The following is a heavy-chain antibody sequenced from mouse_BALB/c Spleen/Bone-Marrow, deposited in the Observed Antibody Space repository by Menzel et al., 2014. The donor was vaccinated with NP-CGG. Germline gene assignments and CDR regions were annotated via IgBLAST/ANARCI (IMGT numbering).Heavy chain of an antibody. D-gene: IGHD4-1*01. V-gene: IGHV5-17*02. J-gene: IGHJ2*01. CDR3: TRGGNWDDFDY. CDR2: ISSGSSTI. CDR1: GFTFSSFG. Sequence: DVKLVESGGGLVQPGGSRKLSCAASGFTFSSFGMHWVRQTPEKGLEWVAYISSGSSTIYYADTVKGRFTISRDNPKNTLFLQVTSLRSEDTAMYYCTRGGNWDDFDYWGQGITLTVSS.